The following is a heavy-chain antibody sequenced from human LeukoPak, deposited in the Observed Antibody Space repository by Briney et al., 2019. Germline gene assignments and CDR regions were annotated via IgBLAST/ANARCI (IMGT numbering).Heavy chain of an antibody. CDR3: ARGRYNWNDGYYYYMDV. CDR1: GYTFTGYY. D-gene: IGHD1-1*01. J-gene: IGHJ6*03. V-gene: IGHV1-2*02. CDR2: INPNSGGT. Sequence: ASVKVSCKASGYTFTGYYMHWVRQAPGQGLEWMGWINPNSGGTNYAQKFQGRVTMTRDTSITTAYMELSRLRSDDTAVYYCARGRYNWNDGYYYYMDVWGKGTTVTVSS.